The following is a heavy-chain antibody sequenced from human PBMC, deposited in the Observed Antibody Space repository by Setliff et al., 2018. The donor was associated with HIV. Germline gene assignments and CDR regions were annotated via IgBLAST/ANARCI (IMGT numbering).Heavy chain of an antibody. V-gene: IGHV4-59*02. D-gene: IGHD1-1*01. CDR3: ARGSWKDGAHGYFFDY. CDR1: GGSVTSYY. CDR2: IYHTGIT. J-gene: IGHJ4*02. Sequence: KTSETLSLTCTVSGGSVTSYYWSWIRQSPEKGLEWIGYIYHTGITKYNPSLTSRLSTSIDTSKNQFSLSLTFVTAADTAVYYCARGSWKDGAHGYFFDYWGQGTLVTVSS.